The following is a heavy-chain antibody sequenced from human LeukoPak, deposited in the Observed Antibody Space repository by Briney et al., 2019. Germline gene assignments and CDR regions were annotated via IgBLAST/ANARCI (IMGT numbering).Heavy chain of an antibody. V-gene: IGHV1-2*02. CDR2: INPNSGGT. Sequence: GASVKVSCKASGYTFTGYYMHWVRQAPGQGLEWMGWINPNSGGTNYAQKFQGRVTMTRDTSISTAYMELSRLRSDDTAVYYCARDRGTMAEFWFDPWGQGTLVTVSS. J-gene: IGHJ5*02. CDR3: ARDRGTMAEFWFDP. D-gene: IGHD3-10*01. CDR1: GYTFTGYY.